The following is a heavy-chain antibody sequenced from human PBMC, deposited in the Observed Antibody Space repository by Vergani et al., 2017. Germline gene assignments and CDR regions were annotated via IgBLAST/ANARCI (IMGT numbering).Heavy chain of an antibody. D-gene: IGHD1-26*01. Sequence: QVQLVESGGGVVQPGRSLRLSCAASGFTFSSYGMHWVRQAPGKGLEWVAVIRYDGSNKYYADSVKGRFTISRDNSKNTLYLQMNSLRAEDTAVYYCARGSGSLLGEGFDYWGQGTLVTVSS. J-gene: IGHJ4*02. CDR3: ARGSGSLLGEGFDY. V-gene: IGHV3-33*01. CDR1: GFTFSSYG. CDR2: IRYDGSNK.